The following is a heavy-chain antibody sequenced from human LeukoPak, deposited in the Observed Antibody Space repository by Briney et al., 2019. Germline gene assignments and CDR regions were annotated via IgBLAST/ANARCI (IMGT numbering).Heavy chain of an antibody. CDR2: INSDGSST. J-gene: IGHJ4*02. Sequence: GGSLRLSCAASGFTFSSYAMSWVRQAPGKGLEWVSRINSDGSSTSYADSVKGRFTISRDNAKNTLYLQMNSLRAEDTAVYYCARDRGTWNDDGFDYWGQGTLVTVSS. CDR1: GFTFSSYA. V-gene: IGHV3-74*01. CDR3: ARDRGTWNDDGFDY. D-gene: IGHD1-1*01.